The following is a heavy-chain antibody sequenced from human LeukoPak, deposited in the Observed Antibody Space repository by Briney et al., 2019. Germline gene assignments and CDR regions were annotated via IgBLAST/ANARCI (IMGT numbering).Heavy chain of an antibody. CDR3: AKESDFWSGYYDYFDY. J-gene: IGHJ4*02. CDR1: GFTFSTYA. V-gene: IGHV3-30-3*01. Sequence: PGGSLRLSCAASGFTFSTYAIHWVRQAPGKGLEWVAVISYDGINKYYADSVKGRFTISRDNSKNTLYLQMNSLRAEDTAVYYCAKESDFWSGYYDYFDYWGQGTLVTVSS. D-gene: IGHD3-3*01. CDR2: ISYDGINK.